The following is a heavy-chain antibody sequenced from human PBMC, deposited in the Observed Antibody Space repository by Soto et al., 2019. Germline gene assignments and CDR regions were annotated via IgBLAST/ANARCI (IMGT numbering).Heavy chain of an antibody. CDR1: GFSLTTSGVG. V-gene: IGHV2-5*02. Sequence: QITLNESGPTVVRPTETLTLTCRFSGFSLTTSGVGVGWIRQSPGKAPEWLALIYWDDDKRYSASLKSSLTITQPTCKKQVVLTVSDLDLTDTATYYCAHCVLRTVFGFVTTTAIDFDFWGQGTPVAVSS. J-gene: IGHJ5*01. CDR2: IYWDDDK. CDR3: AHCVLRTVFGFVTTTAIDFDF. D-gene: IGHD3-3*01.